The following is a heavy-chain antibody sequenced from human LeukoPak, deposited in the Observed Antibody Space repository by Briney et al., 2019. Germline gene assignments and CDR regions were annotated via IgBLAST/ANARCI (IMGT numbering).Heavy chain of an antibody. CDR2: VYHSGRS. J-gene: IGHJ4*02. CDR3: ARYFYGSGGPRQEFDY. D-gene: IGHD3-10*01. V-gene: IGHV4-31*03. CDR1: GGSIRNNGYY. Sequence: SETLSLTCTVSGGSIRNNGYYWNWIRHLPGKGLEWIANVYHSGRSFYNPSLKTRLSITVDTSKNQFSLKLTSVTAADTAVYYCARYFYGSGGPRQEFDYWGQGILVAVSS.